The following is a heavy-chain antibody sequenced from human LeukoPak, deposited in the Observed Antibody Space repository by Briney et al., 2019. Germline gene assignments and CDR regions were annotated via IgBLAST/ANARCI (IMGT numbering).Heavy chain of an antibody. CDR2: IIPLFGTA. CDR1: GYTLTELS. CDR3: AREYFDSWTRFDS. V-gene: IGHV1-69*13. D-gene: IGHD3-9*01. Sequence: SVKVSCKVSGYTLTELSMHWVRQAPGQGLEWMGGIIPLFGTANYAQKFQGRVTITADESTTTAYMELSSLRSEDTAVYYCAREYFDSWTRFDSWGQGTLVTVSS. J-gene: IGHJ4*02.